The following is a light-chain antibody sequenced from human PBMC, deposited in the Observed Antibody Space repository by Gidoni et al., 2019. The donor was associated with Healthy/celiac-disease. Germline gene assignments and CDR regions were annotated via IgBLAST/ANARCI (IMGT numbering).Light chain of an antibody. V-gene: IGKV3-15*01. J-gene: IGKJ2*01. CDR3: QQYNNWPPYT. CDR2: GAS. CDR1: QSVSSN. Sequence: EIVMTHSLATLSVSPAERATLSCRASQSVSSNLAWYQQKPGQAPRLLIYGASTRATGIPARFSGSGSGTEFTLTISSLQSEDFAVYYCQQYNNWPPYTFGQGTKLEIK.